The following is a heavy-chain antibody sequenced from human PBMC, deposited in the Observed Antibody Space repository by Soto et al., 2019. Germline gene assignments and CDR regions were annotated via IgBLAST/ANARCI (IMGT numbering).Heavy chain of an antibody. J-gene: IGHJ6*03. CDR3: ARDVSDYYGSGSGYYYYMDV. CDR1: GGSIISSY. Sequence: KQSPTLSLTCTVSGGSIISSYWSWIRQPPGKGLEWIGYIYYSGSTNYNPSLKSRVTISVDTSKNQFSLKRSSVTAADTAVYYCARDVSDYYGSGSGYYYYMDVWGKGTTVTVSS. V-gene: IGHV4-59*01. D-gene: IGHD3-10*01. CDR2: IYYSGST.